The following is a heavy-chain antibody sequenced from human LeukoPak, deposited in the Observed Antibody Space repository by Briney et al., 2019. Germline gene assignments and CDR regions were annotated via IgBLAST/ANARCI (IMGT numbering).Heavy chain of an antibody. D-gene: IGHD5-24*01. CDR2: MNSYGTEK. CDR1: GLNVSASW. Sequence: GGSLRLSCAASGLNVSASWMNWVRQAPGKGLEWVASMNSYGTEKWYVDSVEGRFNISRDSAKNSVYLQMDSLRAEDTAVYYCARDRAYKAFDYWGQGTLVTVSS. J-gene: IGHJ4*02. CDR3: ARDRAYKAFDY. V-gene: IGHV3-7*01.